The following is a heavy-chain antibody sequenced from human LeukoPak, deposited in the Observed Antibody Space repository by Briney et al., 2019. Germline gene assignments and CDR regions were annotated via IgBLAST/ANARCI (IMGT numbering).Heavy chain of an antibody. D-gene: IGHD6-13*01. CDR3: VRLKAAAGDY. V-gene: IGHV3-21*01. CDR2: ISSSSSYI. J-gene: IGHJ4*02. CDR1: GFTFSSYS. Sequence: GGSLRLSCAASGFTFSSYSMNWVRQAPGKGLEWVSSISSSSSYIYYADSVKGRFTISRDNAKNSLYLQMNSLRAEDTAVYSCVRLKAAAGDYWGQGTLVTVSS.